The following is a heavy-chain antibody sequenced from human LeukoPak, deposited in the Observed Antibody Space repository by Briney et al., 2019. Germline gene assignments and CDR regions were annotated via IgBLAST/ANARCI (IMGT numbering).Heavy chain of an antibody. V-gene: IGHV4-59*08. CDR2: IYYSGST. CDR1: GGSISSYY. Sequence: SETLSLTCTVSGGSISSYYWSWIRQPPGKGLEWIGYIYYSGSTNYNPSLKSRVTISVDTSKNQFSLKLSSVTAADTAVYYCARLSDTAMVPFDYWGQGTLVTVSS. D-gene: IGHD5-18*01. CDR3: ARLSDTAMVPFDY. J-gene: IGHJ4*02.